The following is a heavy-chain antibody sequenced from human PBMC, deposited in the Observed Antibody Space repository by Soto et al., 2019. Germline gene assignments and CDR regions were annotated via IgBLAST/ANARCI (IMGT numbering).Heavy chain of an antibody. Sequence: SETLSLICTVSGGSISSSSYYWGWIRQPPGKGLEWIGSIYYSGSTYYNPSLKSRVTISVDTSKNQFSLKLSSVTAADTAVYYCAMPDDPVAGTWNAFDIWGQGTMVTVSS. V-gene: IGHV4-39*01. CDR3: AMPDDPVAGTWNAFDI. CDR1: GGSISSSSYY. J-gene: IGHJ3*02. CDR2: IYYSGST. D-gene: IGHD6-19*01.